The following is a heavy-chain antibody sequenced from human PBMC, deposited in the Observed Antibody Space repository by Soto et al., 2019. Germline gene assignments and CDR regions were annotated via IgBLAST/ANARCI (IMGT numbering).Heavy chain of an antibody. CDR1: GFTFNKYG. D-gene: IGHD1-20*01. CDR3: ARDQSRISRFWCDP. Sequence: QVQLVESGGGVVQAGGSLRLSCTASGFTFNKYGMHWVRQAPGKGLEWVSVMWYDGSNEYYADSVKGRFTISRDNSRNTVSLQMNSMRAEDTAVYYCARDQSRISRFWCDPWGQGTLVTVSS. J-gene: IGHJ5*02. V-gene: IGHV3-33*01. CDR2: MWYDGSNE.